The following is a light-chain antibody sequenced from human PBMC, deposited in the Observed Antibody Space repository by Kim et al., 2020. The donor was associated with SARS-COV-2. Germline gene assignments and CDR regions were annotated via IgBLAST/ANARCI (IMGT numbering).Light chain of an antibody. CDR3: QVWDSSLCV. V-gene: IGLV3-9*01. J-gene: IGLJ1*01. Sequence: SYELTQPLSVSVALGQTARITCGGNSIGRKNVLWYQQKPGQAPVLVIYRDSNRPSGIPERFSGSNSGNTATLTISRAQAGDEADYYRQVWDSSLCVFGTG. CDR2: RDS. CDR1: SIGRKN.